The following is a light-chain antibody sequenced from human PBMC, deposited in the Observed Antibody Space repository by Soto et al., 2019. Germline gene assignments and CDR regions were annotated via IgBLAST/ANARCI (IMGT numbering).Light chain of an antibody. Sequence: DVVMTQSPDSLAVSLGDRATINCKSSQSVFSRFINQNHLAWYQQKAGQPPKLLIYCASTRESGVPDRFSGSGSGTDFTLTISSLQAEDVAVYYCQHYNITPQYTFGQGTKVESK. CDR1: QSVFSRFINQNH. CDR3: QHYNITPQYT. CDR2: CAS. V-gene: IGKV4-1*01. J-gene: IGKJ2*01.